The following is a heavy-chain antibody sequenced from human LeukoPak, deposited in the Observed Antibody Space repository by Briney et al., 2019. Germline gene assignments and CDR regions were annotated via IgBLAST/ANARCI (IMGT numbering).Heavy chain of an antibody. CDR2: VYSSDNT. D-gene: IGHD6-19*01. Sequence: GGSLRLSCAVSGFTVTRHYMSWVRQAPGKGLEWVSIVYSSDNTSFADSVRGRFTISRGTSKNTLYLQMNTLRAEDTAVYYCAKINSGWFSFEYWGQGTLVTVSS. J-gene: IGHJ4*02. CDR1: GFTVTRHY. V-gene: IGHV3-53*01. CDR3: AKINSGWFSFEY.